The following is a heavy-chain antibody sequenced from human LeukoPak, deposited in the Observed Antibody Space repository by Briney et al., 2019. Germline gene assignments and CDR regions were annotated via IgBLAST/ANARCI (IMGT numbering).Heavy chain of an antibody. CDR1: GFTFSSYA. CDR3: AKAKLSGSIEWYFDY. J-gene: IGHJ4*02. D-gene: IGHD1-26*01. V-gene: IGHV3-23*01. Sequence: GGSLRLSCAASGFTFSSYAMSWVRQAPGKGLEWVSAISGSGGSTYYADSVKGRFTISRDNSKNTPYLQMNSLRAEDTAVYYCAKAKLSGSIEWYFDYWGQGTLVTVSS. CDR2: ISGSGGST.